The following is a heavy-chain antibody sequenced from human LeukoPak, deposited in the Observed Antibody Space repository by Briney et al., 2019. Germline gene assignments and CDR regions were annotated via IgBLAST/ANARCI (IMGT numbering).Heavy chain of an antibody. CDR1: GGSISSYY. CDR3: ARDMRPAAIAYYYYYMDV. CDR2: IYTSGST. Sequence: SETLSLTCTVSGGSISSYYWSWIRQPAGKGLEWIGRIYTSGSTNYNPSLKSRVTMSVDTSKNQFSLKLSSVTAADTAVYYCARDMRPAAIAYYYYYMDVWGKGTTVTVSS. D-gene: IGHD2-2*01. J-gene: IGHJ6*03. V-gene: IGHV4-4*07.